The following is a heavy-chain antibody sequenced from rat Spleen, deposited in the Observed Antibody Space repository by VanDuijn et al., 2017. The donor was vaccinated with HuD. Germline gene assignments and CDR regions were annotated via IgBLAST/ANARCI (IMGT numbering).Heavy chain of an antibody. D-gene: IGHD1-1*01. Sequence: EVQLVESGGGSVQPGRSLKLSCAASGFTFNKYDMAWVRQAPTKGLEWIASISTGGDYTYFRDSVKGRFTLSRDNAKNTQSLQMDSLRSEDTAIYYCVRPAGTVVPNWFVYWGQGTLVTVSS. CDR2: ISTGGDYT. CDR1: GFTFNKYD. J-gene: IGHJ3*01. CDR3: VRPAGTVVPNWFVY. V-gene: IGHV5S13*01.